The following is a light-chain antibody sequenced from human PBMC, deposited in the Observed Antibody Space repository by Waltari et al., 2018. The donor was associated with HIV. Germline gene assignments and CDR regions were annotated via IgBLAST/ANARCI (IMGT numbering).Light chain of an antibody. V-gene: IGKV1-NL1*01. Sequence: DIQMTQSPSSLSASIGDTVTIPCRAGQDISNSVSWFQLQPGKAPKLLVYGAFILQRGVPSRFSGSGSGTDYTLTITGLQAEDFATYFCQQYYGVPLTFGGGTRVDI. CDR3: QQYYGVPLT. CDR2: GAF. CDR1: QDISNS. J-gene: IGKJ4*01.